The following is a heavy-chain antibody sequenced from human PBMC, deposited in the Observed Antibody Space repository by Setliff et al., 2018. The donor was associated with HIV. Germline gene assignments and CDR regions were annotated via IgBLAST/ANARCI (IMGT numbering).Heavy chain of an antibody. CDR3: ARVSQRPYTSSWYYFDY. J-gene: IGHJ4*02. V-gene: IGHV1-2*02. CDR1: GYIFSAYY. CDR2: INYNNGDT. Sequence: ASVKVSCKTSGYIFSAYYVHWLRRAPGQGLEWMGWINYNNGDTKYAEKFQGRVTMTRDTSISTAYLELSGLRSEDTAVYFCARVSQRPYTSSWYYFDYWSQGSQVTVSS. D-gene: IGHD6-13*01.